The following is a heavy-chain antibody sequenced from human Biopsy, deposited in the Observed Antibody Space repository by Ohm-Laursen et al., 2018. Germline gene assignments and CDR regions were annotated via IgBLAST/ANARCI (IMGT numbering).Heavy chain of an antibody. V-gene: IGHV3-21*01. D-gene: IGHD2-2*01. CDR3: ARESALKWYQSRSYFNGMDV. CDR1: GFIFSTYT. Sequence: GSLRLSCSASGFIFSTYTMNWVRQAPGEGLERVSSISSRRSDIYYADSVKGRFTISRDNAKNSLFLHMNSLRAEDTAVYYCARESALKWYQSRSYFNGMDVWGQGTTVTVSS. CDR2: ISSRRSDI. J-gene: IGHJ6*02.